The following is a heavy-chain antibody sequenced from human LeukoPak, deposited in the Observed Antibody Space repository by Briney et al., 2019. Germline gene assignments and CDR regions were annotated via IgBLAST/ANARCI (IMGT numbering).Heavy chain of an antibody. J-gene: IGHJ4*02. CDR3: ARAPGFSGN. D-gene: IGHD3-10*01. Sequence: GGSLRLSCAASGFPYSRYSMEWVPQAPAKGLEWVSSISSSNRYIYYADSVKGRFTISRDNAENSLYLQLNSLRAEDTAVYYGARAPGFSGNWGQGTLVTVSS. CDR1: GFPYSRYS. V-gene: IGHV3-21*01. CDR2: ISSSNRYI.